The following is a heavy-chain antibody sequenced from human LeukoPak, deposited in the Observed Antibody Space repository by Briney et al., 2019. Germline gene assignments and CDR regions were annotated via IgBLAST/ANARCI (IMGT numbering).Heavy chain of an antibody. V-gene: IGHV1-69*05. Sequence: GSSVKVSCKASGGTFSSYAISWVRQAPGQGLEWMGGIIPIFGTANYAQKFQGRVTITTDESTSTAYMELSSLRSEDTAVYYCARGFLEWFPYTPWGYWGQGTLVTVSS. CDR1: GGTFSSYA. CDR2: IIPIFGTA. CDR3: ARGFLEWFPYTPWGY. D-gene: IGHD3-3*01. J-gene: IGHJ4*02.